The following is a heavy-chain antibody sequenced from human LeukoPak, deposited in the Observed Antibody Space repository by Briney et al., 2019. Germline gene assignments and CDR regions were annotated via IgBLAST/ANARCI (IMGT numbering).Heavy chain of an antibody. Sequence: GGSLRFSCAASGFTFSNYGMHWVRQAPEKGLEHVSTISSNGGVTYYANSVKGRFTISRDNIKNTLYLQMGSLRAEDMAVYYCARDRGSSSYYYYYYMDVWGKGTTVTVSS. CDR2: ISSNGGVT. V-gene: IGHV3-64*01. CDR3: ARDRGSSSYYYYYYMDV. CDR1: GFTFSNYG. D-gene: IGHD6-6*01. J-gene: IGHJ6*03.